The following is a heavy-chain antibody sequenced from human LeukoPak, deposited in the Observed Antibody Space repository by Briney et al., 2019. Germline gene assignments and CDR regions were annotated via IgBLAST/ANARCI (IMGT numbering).Heavy chain of an antibody. CDR3: ARDSYNGDYVPGYFQH. Sequence: GGSLRLSCAASGFTFSSYAMSWVRQAPGKGLEWVSGISGSGDSTYYADSVKGRFTISRDNAKNSLYLQMNSLRAEDTAVYYCARDSYNGDYVPGYFQHWGQGTLVTVSS. V-gene: IGHV3-23*01. J-gene: IGHJ1*01. D-gene: IGHD4-17*01. CDR1: GFTFSSYA. CDR2: ISGSGDST.